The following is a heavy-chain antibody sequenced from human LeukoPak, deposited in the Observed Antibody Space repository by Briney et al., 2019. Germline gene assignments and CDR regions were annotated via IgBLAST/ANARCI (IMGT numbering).Heavy chain of an antibody. D-gene: IGHD3-10*02. V-gene: IGHV3-21*01. J-gene: IGHJ6*04. CDR3: AELGITMIGGV. CDR2: ISSSSSYI. CDR1: GFTFSSYS. Sequence: GGSLRLSCAASGFTFSSYSMNWVRQAPGKGLEWVSSISSSSSYIYYADSVKGRFTISRDNAKNSLYLQMNSLRAQDPAVYYWAELGITMIGGVWGKGTTVTISS.